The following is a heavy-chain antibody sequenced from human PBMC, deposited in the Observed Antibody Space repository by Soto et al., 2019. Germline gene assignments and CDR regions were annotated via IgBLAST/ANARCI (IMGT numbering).Heavy chain of an antibody. V-gene: IGHV4-39*01. D-gene: IGHD5-18*01. J-gene: IGHJ6*02. CDR1: GGSISSSSYY. CDR3: TCIFSGGYGYGFYYYGMDV. CDR2: IYYSGST. Sequence: SETLSLTCTVSGGSISSSSYYWGWIRQPPGKGLEWIGSIYYSGSTYYNPSLKSRVTISVDTSKSQFSLKLSSVTAADTAVYYCTCIFSGGYGYGFYYYGMDVWGQGTTVTV.